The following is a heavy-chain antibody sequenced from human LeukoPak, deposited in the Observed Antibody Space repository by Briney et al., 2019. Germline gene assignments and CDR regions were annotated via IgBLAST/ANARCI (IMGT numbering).Heavy chain of an antibody. CDR1: GFTFSDYY. V-gene: IGHV3-11*04. Sequence: GRSLRLSCAASGFTFSDYYMSWIRQAPGKGLEWVSYISSSGSTIYYADSVKGRFTISRDNAKNSLYLQMNSLRAEDTAVYYCARGYLVGAPEAFDIWGQGTMVTVSS. D-gene: IGHD1-26*01. CDR2: ISSSGSTI. CDR3: ARGYLVGAPEAFDI. J-gene: IGHJ3*02.